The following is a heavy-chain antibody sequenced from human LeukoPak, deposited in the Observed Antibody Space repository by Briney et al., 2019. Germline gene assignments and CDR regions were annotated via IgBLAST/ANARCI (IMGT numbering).Heavy chain of an antibody. Sequence: RESGPALVKPTQTLTLTCTFSGFSLSTRGMCVGWIRQPPGKALEWLSLIDWDDDKYYSTSLKTRLTISKDTSKNQVVLTMTNMDPVDTATYYCARSITMVRGVSNWFDPWGQGTLVTVSS. J-gene: IGHJ5*02. CDR2: IDWDDDK. CDR1: GFSLSTRGMC. D-gene: IGHD3-10*01. CDR3: ARSITMVRGVSNWFDP. V-gene: IGHV2-70*01.